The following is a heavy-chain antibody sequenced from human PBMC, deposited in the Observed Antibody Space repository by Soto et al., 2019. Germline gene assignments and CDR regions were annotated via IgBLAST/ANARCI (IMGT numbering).Heavy chain of an antibody. J-gene: IGHJ6*02. CDR3: ARVVVINYYYGMDV. D-gene: IGHD3-22*01. V-gene: IGHV4-30-4*01. Sequence: QVQLQESGPGLVKPSQTLSLTCTVSGGSISSGDYYWSWIRQPPGKGLEWIGYIYYRGSTYYNPSLKSRITISVDTSKNQFSLKLSSVTAADTAVYYCARVVVINYYYGMDVWGQGTTVTVSS. CDR1: GGSISSGDYY. CDR2: IYYRGST.